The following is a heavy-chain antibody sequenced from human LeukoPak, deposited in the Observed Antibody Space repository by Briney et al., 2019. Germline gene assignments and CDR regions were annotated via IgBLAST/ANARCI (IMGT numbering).Heavy chain of an antibody. J-gene: IGHJ4*02. V-gene: IGHV3-23*01. CDR3: AKDRARGYCSSTSCYPFAY. CDR2: ISGSGGST. CDR1: GFTFSSYA. D-gene: IGHD2-2*01. Sequence: GGSLRLSCAASGFTFSSYAMSWVRQAPGKGLEWVSAISGSGGSTYYADSVKGRFTISRDNSKNTLYLQMNSLRAEDTAVYYCAKDRARGYCSSTSCYPFAYWGQGTLVTVSA.